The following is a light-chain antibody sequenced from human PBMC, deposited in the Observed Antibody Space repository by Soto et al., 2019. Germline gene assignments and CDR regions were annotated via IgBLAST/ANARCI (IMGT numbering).Light chain of an antibody. CDR3: QQYGGSPIT. Sequence: EIVLPQSPDTLSFSPGGRATLSCRASQSVTTRLAWYQQKAGQPPRLLISGASVRASGVPVRISGSGSGTDFTLTISRLEPEDFALYYCQQYGGSPITFGLGTRLEIK. J-gene: IGKJ5*01. CDR1: QSVTTR. CDR2: GAS. V-gene: IGKV3-20*01.